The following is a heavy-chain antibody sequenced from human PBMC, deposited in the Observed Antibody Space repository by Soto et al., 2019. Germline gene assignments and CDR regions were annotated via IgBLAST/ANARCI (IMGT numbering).Heavy chain of an antibody. V-gene: IGHV4-39*01. J-gene: IGHJ4*02. Sequence: QLQLQESGPGLVKPWETLSLTCTVSGDSISSSNYFWGWIRQPPGKGLEWIGTIFYSGSTYYNPSLKRRVTISVDTSKNQCSLRLISVTAADTALYYCARRYGWLYFDYWGQGSLVTVSS. CDR3: ARRYGWLYFDY. CDR1: GDSISSSNYF. CDR2: IFYSGST. D-gene: IGHD6-19*01.